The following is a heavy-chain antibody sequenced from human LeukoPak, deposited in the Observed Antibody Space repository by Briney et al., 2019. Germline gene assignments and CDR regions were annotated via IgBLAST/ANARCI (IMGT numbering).Heavy chain of an antibody. CDR2: ISGGGETT. CDR3: ARDASGGNLPFDY. J-gene: IGHJ4*02. V-gene: IGHV3-48*03. D-gene: IGHD4-23*01. Sequence: GGSLRLSCAASGFSFSNYEMNWVRQAPGKGLEWVSYISGGGETTYYADSVKGRFTISRDNGKNSLYLQMNSLRAEDTAVYYCARDASGGNLPFDYWGQGTLVTVSS. CDR1: GFSFSNYE.